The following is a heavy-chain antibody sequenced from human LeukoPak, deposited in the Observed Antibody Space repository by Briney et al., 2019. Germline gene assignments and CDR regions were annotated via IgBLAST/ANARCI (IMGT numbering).Heavy chain of an antibody. CDR2: ISGSGGST. V-gene: IGHV3-23*01. Sequence: GGSLRLSCAASGFTFSSYAMSWVRQAPGKGLEWVSAISGSGGSTNYADSVKGRFTISRDNSKNTLYLQMISLRAEDSAVYYCAKPSCSSASCYRFDPRGQGTLVTVSS. CDR3: AKPSCSSASCYRFDP. J-gene: IGHJ5*02. D-gene: IGHD2-2*01. CDR1: GFTFSSYA.